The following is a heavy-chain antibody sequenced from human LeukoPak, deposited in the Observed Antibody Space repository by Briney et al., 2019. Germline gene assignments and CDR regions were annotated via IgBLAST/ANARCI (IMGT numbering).Heavy chain of an antibody. CDR3: ARDGSDDNFDY. CDR1: GFTFSSYG. V-gene: IGHV3-30*03. D-gene: IGHD3-10*01. J-gene: IGHJ4*02. Sequence: GGSLRLSCAASGFTFSSYGMHWVRQAPGKGLEWVAVISYDGSNKYYADSVKGRFTISRDNSKNTLYLQMNSLRAEDTAVYYCARDGSDDNFDYWGQGTLVTVSS. CDR2: ISYDGSNK.